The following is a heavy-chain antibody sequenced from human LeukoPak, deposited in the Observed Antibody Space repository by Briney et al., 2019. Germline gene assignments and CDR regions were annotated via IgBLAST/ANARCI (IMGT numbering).Heavy chain of an antibody. CDR1: GYTFTGYY. V-gene: IGHV1-2*02. Sequence: ASVKVSCMASGYTFTGYYMHWVRQAPGQGLEWMGWINPNSGGTNYAQKFQGRVTMTRDTSISTAYMELNRLRSDDTAVYYCARDGSIAVAGPYYCYYYMDVWGKGTTVTVSS. D-gene: IGHD6-19*01. J-gene: IGHJ6*03. CDR3: ARDGSIAVAGPYYCYYYMDV. CDR2: INPNSGGT.